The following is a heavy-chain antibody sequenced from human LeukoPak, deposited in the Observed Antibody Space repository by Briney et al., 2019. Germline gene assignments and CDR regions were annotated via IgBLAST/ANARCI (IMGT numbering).Heavy chain of an antibody. CDR3: ARGPLWFGELSRYYYYMDV. CDR1: GLTFSNYG. D-gene: IGHD3-10*01. V-gene: IGHV1-18*01. J-gene: IGHJ6*03. Sequence: GASVKVSCKASGLTFSNYGITWVRQAPGQGLEWVGWISAYDGNTNYAQKFQGRVTMTTDTSTSTAHMELRSLRSEDTAVYYCARGPLWFGELSRYYYYMDVWGKGTTVTVSS. CDR2: ISAYDGNT.